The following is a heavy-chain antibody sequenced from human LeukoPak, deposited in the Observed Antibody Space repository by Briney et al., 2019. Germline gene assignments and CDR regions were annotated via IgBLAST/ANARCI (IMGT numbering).Heavy chain of an antibody. CDR3: AKDRTYYYGSGTYIPH. D-gene: IGHD3-10*01. CDR1: GFTFSSYA. V-gene: IGHV3-9*01. CDR2: ISWNSGSI. Sequence: GGSLRLSCAASGFTFSSYAMHWVRQAPGKGLEWVSGISWNSGSIGYADSVKGRFTISRDNAKNSLYLQMNSLRAEDTALYYCAKDRTYYYGSGTYIPHWGQGTLVTVSS. J-gene: IGHJ4*02.